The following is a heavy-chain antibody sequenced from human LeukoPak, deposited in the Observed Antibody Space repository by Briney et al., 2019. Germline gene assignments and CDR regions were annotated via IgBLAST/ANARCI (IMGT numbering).Heavy chain of an antibody. J-gene: IGHJ4*02. Sequence: KASETLSLTCTVSGYSITSGYNWAWIRQPPGKVLEWIGSIYHNGSAYYNPSLKSRVTISVDTSKNQVSLKLSSVTAADTAVYYCVRYCSSTTCYTRAVDYWGQGTLVTVSS. CDR3: VRYCSSTTCYTRAVDY. D-gene: IGHD2-2*02. V-gene: IGHV4-38-2*02. CDR1: GYSITSGYN. CDR2: IYHNGSA.